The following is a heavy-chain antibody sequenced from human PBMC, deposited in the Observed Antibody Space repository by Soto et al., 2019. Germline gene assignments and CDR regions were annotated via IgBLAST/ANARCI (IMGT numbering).Heavy chain of an antibody. CDR2: ISYDGSNK. CDR1: GFTFSSYG. CDR3: TLGPAEYFDWLLIGFDY. D-gene: IGHD3-9*01. Sequence: GGSLRLSCAASGFTFSSYGMHWVRQAPGKGLEWVAVISYDGSNKYYADSVKGRFTISRDNSKNTLYLQMNSLRAEDTAVYYCTLGPAEYFDWLLIGFDYWGQGTLVTVSS. J-gene: IGHJ4*02. V-gene: IGHV3-30*03.